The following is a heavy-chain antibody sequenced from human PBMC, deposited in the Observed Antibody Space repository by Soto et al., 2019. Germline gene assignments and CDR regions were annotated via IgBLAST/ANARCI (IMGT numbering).Heavy chain of an antibody. Sequence: ASVKVSCKASGYTFTGYYMHWVRQAPGQGLEWMGWINPNSGGTSYAQKFQGRVTMTRDTPISTAYMELSRLRSDDTAVYYCAKTTPGDDAFDIWGQGTMVTVSS. CDR2: INPNSGGT. D-gene: IGHD4-17*01. J-gene: IGHJ3*02. V-gene: IGHV1-2*02. CDR1: GYTFTGYY. CDR3: AKTTPGDDAFDI.